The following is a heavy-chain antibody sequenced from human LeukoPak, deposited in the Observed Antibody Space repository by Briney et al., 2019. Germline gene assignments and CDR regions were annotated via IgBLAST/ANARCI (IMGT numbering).Heavy chain of an antibody. V-gene: IGHV3-11*06. Sequence: KPGGSLRLSCAGSGFTFSDYYMSWIRQAPGKGLEWVSYISSSSSYTNYADSVKGRFTISRDNAKNSLYLQMNSLRAEDTAVYYCARALSSNINPFQHWGQGTLVTVSS. CDR2: ISSSSSYT. CDR3: ARALSSNINPFQH. CDR1: GFTFSDYY. J-gene: IGHJ1*01. D-gene: IGHD6-13*01.